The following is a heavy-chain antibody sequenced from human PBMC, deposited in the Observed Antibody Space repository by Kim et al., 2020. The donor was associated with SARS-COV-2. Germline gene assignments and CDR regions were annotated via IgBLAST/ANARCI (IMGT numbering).Heavy chain of an antibody. CDR2: ISGSGGST. J-gene: IGHJ4*02. V-gene: IGHV3-23*01. CDR1: GFTFSSYA. CDR3: AKDQSMLRGELLDY. Sequence: GGSLRLSCAASGFTFSSYAMSWVRQAPGKGLEWVSAISGSGGSTYYADSVKGRFTISRDNSKNTLYLQMNSLRAEDTAVYYCAKDQSMLRGELLDYWGQGTLVTVSS. D-gene: IGHD1-26*01.